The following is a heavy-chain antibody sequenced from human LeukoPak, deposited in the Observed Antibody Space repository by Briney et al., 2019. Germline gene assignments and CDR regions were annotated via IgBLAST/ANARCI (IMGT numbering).Heavy chain of an antibody. J-gene: IGHJ6*02. CDR2: IYSGGST. V-gene: IGHV3-53*01. D-gene: IGHD4-17*01. CDR3: ARDRAGMTTGYGMDV. CDR1: GFTVSSNY. Sequence: GGSLRLSCAASGFTVSSNYMSWVRRAPGKGLEWVSVIYSGGSTYYADSVKGRFTISRDNSKNTLYLQMNSLRAEDTAVYYCARDRAGMTTGYGMDVWGQGTTVTVSS.